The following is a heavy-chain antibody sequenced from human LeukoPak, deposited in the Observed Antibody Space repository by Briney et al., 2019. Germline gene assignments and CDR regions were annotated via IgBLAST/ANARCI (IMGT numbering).Heavy chain of an antibody. V-gene: IGHV3-48*03. CDR3: ARVRGLEWLLKHLDS. CDR1: GFTFSTYE. CDR2: ISGSGYPI. D-gene: IGHD3-3*01. J-gene: IGHJ4*02. Sequence: PGGSLRPSCTASGFTFSTYEMNWVRQAPGKGLEWVSYISGSGYPIYYADSVKGRFTISRDNAKNSLYLQMNGLRAEDTAIYYCARVRGLEWLLKHLDSWGQGTLVTVSS.